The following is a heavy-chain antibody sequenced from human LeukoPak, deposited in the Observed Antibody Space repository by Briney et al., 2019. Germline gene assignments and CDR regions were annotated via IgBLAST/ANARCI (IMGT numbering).Heavy chain of an antibody. CDR3: ARVDFWSGYYPLYYYYVDV. V-gene: IGHV4-59*01. J-gene: IGHJ6*03. Sequence: PSETLSLTCTVSGGSISSYYWSWIRQPPGKGLEWIGYIYYSGSTNYNPSLKSRVTISVDTSKNQFSLKLSSVTAADTAVYYCARVDFWSGYYPLYYYYVDVWGKGTTVTVSS. D-gene: IGHD3-3*01. CDR1: GGSISSYY. CDR2: IYYSGST.